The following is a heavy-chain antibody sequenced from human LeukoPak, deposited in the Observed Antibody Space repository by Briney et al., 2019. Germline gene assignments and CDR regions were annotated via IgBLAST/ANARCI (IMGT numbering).Heavy chain of an antibody. V-gene: IGHV1-8*01. D-gene: IGHD3-10*01. CDR3: ARGGYGYFGVNWCDP. J-gene: IGHJ5*02. CDR1: GYTFTSYD. CDR2: MNPNSGNT. Sequence: ASVKVSCKASGYTFTSYDINWVRQATGQGLEWMGWMNPNSGNTGYAQKFQGRVTMTRNTSISTAYMELSSLRSEDTAVYFCARGGYGYFGVNWCDPWGQGTLVTVSS.